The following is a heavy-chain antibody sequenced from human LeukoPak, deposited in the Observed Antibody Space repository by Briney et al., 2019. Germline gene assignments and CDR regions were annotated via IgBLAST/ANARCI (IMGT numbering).Heavy chain of an antibody. V-gene: IGHV3-11*01. CDR1: EFTFSDYY. CDR3: ARDYLYCSSITCPAPDNWFDP. D-gene: IGHD2-2*01. Sequence: KTGGSLRLSCAASEFTFSDYYMSWIRQAPGKGLEWVSYISGSGSTIYYADSVKGRFTISRDNAKNSLYLQMNSLRAEDPAVYYCARDYLYCSSITCPAPDNWFDPWGQGTLVTVSS. J-gene: IGHJ5*02. CDR2: ISGSGSTI.